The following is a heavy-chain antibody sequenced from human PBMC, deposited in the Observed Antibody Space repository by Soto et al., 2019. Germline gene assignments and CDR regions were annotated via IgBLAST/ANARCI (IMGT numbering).Heavy chain of an antibody. CDR1: GFTLSDHY. J-gene: IGHJ3*02. V-gene: IGHV3-72*01. Sequence: QPGGSLRLSCVVSGFTLSDHYMDWVRQAPGKGLEWVGRSRNKAKSYTTDFAASVKGRFTISRDDSKNSLYLQMNSLKTEDTAVYYCTSPPVTPDAFNIWGQGTMVTVSS. CDR2: SRNKAKSYTT. D-gene: IGHD4-17*01. CDR3: TSPPVTPDAFNI.